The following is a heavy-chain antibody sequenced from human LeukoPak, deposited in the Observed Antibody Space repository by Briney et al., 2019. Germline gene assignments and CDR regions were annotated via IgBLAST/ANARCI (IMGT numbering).Heavy chain of an antibody. CDR2: IYYSGST. Sequence: PSETLSLTCTVSGGSISSGAYYWSWIRQHPGKGLEWIGYIYYSGSTYYNPSLKSRVTISVDTSKNQFSLKLNSVTAADTAVYFCAGGFRFWNCGRWYPPDLLDYLGPGNLGTGSS. V-gene: IGHV4-31*03. CDR3: AGGFRFWNCGRWYPPDLLDY. D-gene: IGHD2-15*01. CDR1: GGSISSGAYY. J-gene: IGHJ4*01.